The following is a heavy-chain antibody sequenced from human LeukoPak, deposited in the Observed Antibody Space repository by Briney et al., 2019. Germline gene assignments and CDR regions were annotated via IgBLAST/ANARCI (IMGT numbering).Heavy chain of an antibody. D-gene: IGHD2-2*02. V-gene: IGHV4-59*12. CDR3: AREEVVPAAILGGVYYYYYMDV. J-gene: IGHJ6*03. CDR1: GGSISSYY. CDR2: IYYSGTT. Sequence: SETLSLTCTVSGGSISSYYWGWIRQIPGKGLEWIGYIYYSGTTNHNPSLKSRVTMSVDTSKNQFSLKLSSVTAADTAVYYCAREEVVPAAILGGVYYYYYMDVWGKGTTVTVSS.